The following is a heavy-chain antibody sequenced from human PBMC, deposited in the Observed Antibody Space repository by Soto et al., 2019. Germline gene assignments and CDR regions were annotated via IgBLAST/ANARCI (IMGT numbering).Heavy chain of an antibody. Sequence: LRLSCEASGFTFSDYYMSWIRQAAGQGLEWVSYISSSGSTIYYADSVKGRFTISRDNAKNSLYLQMNSLRAEDTAVYYCASHSGSYAYYYYGMDVWGQGTTVTVSS. CDR3: ASHSGSYAYYYYGMDV. CDR2: ISSSGSTI. V-gene: IGHV3-11*01. D-gene: IGHD1-26*01. J-gene: IGHJ6*02. CDR1: GFTFSDYY.